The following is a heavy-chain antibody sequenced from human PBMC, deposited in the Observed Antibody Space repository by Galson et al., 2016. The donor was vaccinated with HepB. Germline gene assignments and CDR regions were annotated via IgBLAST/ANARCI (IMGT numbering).Heavy chain of an antibody. D-gene: IGHD2-21*02. V-gene: IGHV1-46*01. J-gene: IGHJ4*02. CDR3: ARQGLTAPWLRF. Sequence: SVKVSCKASGYSFTSYYIHWVRQAPGQGLEWMAIINPNSGSSSDAQKFQGRLTMTRDTSTSTVYIEVNNLRSEDTAVYYCARQGLTAPWLRFWGQGTLVTVSS. CDR1: GYSFTSYY. CDR2: INPNSGSS.